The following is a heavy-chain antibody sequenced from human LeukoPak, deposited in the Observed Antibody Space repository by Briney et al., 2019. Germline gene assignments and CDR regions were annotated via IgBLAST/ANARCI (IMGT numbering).Heavy chain of an antibody. CDR1: GYTFTSCD. V-gene: IGHV1-8*01. J-gene: IGHJ5*02. Sequence: ASVNVSCTASGYTFTSCDINWVRQATGQGLEWMGWMNPNSGNTGYAQKFQGRVTMTRNTSISTAYMELSSLRSEDTAVYYCARGYCSSTSCYTDNWFDPWAREPWSPSPQ. CDR2: MNPNSGNT. D-gene: IGHD2-2*02. CDR3: ARGYCSSTSCYTDNWFDP.